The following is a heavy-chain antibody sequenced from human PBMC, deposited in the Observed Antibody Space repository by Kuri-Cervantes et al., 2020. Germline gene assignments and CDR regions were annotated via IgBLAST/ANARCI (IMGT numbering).Heavy chain of an antibody. Sequence: SETLSLTCTVSDGSVSSGSYYWSWIRQPPGKGLEWIGYIYYSGSTNYNPSLKSRVTISVDTSKNQFSLKLSSVTAADTAVYYCARVSDYYGSAPRGYFDYWGQGTLVTVSS. D-gene: IGHD3-10*01. CDR2: IYYSGST. V-gene: IGHV4-61*01. CDR3: ARVSDYYGSAPRGYFDY. J-gene: IGHJ4*02. CDR1: DGSVSSGSYY.